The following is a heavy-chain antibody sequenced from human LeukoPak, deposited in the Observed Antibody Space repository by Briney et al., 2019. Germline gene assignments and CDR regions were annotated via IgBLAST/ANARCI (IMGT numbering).Heavy chain of an antibody. Sequence: TGTKYYADSVKGRFTISRDSATNSLYLQMNSVRVDDTAVYYCAKDSGSYCFDHWGQGTLVTVSS. CDR3: AKDSGSYCFDH. D-gene: IGHD3-22*01. V-gene: IGHV3-69-1*02. J-gene: IGHJ4*02. CDR2: TGTK.